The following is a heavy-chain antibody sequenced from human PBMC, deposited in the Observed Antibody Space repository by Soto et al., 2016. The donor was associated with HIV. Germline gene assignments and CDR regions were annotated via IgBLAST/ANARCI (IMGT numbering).Heavy chain of an antibody. Sequence: QVQLQESGPGLVKPSQTLSLTCTVSGVSISGGGYYWSWIRQHPGKGLEWIGYIYYTGSTYYNPSLKSRVTISVDTSKNQFSLKLSSVTAADTAVYYCARGPGWGSGWGAFDIWGQGTMVTVSS. J-gene: IGHJ3*02. CDR2: IYYTGST. CDR1: GVSISGGGYY. V-gene: IGHV4-31*03. D-gene: IGHD7-27*01. CDR3: ARGPGWGSGWGAFDI.